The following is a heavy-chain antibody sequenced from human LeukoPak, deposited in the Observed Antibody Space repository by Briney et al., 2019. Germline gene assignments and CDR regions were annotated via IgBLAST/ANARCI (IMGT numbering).Heavy chain of an antibody. J-gene: IGHJ4*02. CDR1: GGSISSGGYY. Sequence: SETLSLTCTVSGGSISSGGYYWSWIRQPPGKGLEWIGYIYHSGSTYYNPSLKSRVTISVDRSKNQFSLKLSSVTAADTAVYYCARWQQLVYYFDYWGQGTLVTVSS. D-gene: IGHD6-13*01. CDR3: ARWQQLVYYFDY. CDR2: IYHSGST. V-gene: IGHV4-30-2*01.